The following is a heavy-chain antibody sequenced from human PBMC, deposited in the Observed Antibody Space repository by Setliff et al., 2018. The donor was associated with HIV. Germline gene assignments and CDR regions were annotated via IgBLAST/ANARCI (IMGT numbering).Heavy chain of an antibody. V-gene: IGHV3-64*01. CDR3: AKFFGGYGDYMGFDY. CDR2: INPNGDSP. J-gene: IGHJ4*02. D-gene: IGHD4-17*01. Sequence: GGSLRLSCVASGFTFSDNGMVWVRQAPGEGLEFVSGINPNGDSPSYANSVRGRFTISRDNSKNTLYLQMGRLRVEDTAIYYCAKFFGGYGDYMGFDYWGQGTLVTVSS. CDR1: GFTFSDNG.